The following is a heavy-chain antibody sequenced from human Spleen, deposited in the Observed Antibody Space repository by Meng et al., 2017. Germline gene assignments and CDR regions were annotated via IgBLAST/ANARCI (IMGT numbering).Heavy chain of an antibody. CDR3: ASNYGSGSYSFAY. CDR1: GYTVTNYA. Sequence: QVQLRQSGAEVKKPGASVKISCKASGYTVTNYAMHWVRQAPGQRLEWMGWINAGNGNTKYSQKYQGRVSFTRDTSASTAYMELSSLRSEDTAVYYCASNYGSGSYSFAYWGQGTLVTVSS. V-gene: IGHV1-3*01. D-gene: IGHD3-10*01. CDR2: INAGNGNT. J-gene: IGHJ4*02.